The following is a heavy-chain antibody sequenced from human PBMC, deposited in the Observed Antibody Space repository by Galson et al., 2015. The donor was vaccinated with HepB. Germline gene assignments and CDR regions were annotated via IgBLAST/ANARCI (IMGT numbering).Heavy chain of an antibody. D-gene: IGHD3-16*01. J-gene: IGHJ6*02. V-gene: IGHV3-33*08. Sequence: SLRLSCAASGFTFSSYGMHWVRQAPGKGLEWVAVIWYDGSNKYYADSVKGRFTISRDNSKNTLYLQMNSLRAEDTAVYYCARDRWLTSVWARREKYGMDVWGQGTTVTVSS. CDR3: ARDRWLTSVWARREKYGMDV. CDR2: IWYDGSNK. CDR1: GFTFSSYG.